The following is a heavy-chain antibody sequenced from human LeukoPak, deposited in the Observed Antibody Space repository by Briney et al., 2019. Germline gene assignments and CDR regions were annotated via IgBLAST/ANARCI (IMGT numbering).Heavy chain of an antibody. V-gene: IGHV1-69*05. CDR1: GGTFSSYA. Sequence: ASVKVSCKASGGTFSSYAISWVRQAPGQGLEWMGGIIPIFGTANYAQKFQGRVTITTDESTSTAYMELSSLRSDDTAVYYCARDQGGSYPQSFDYWGQGTLVTVSS. J-gene: IGHJ4*02. D-gene: IGHD1-26*01. CDR2: IIPIFGTA. CDR3: ARDQGGSYPQSFDY.